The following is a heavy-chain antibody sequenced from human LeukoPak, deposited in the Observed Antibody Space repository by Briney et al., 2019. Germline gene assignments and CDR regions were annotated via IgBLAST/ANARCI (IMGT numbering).Heavy chain of an antibody. CDR3: ARGRNHIAARGHYYYYMDV. CDR2: INHSGST. V-gene: IGHV4-34*01. CDR1: GGSFSGYY. Sequence: SETLSLTCAVYGGSFSGYYWSWIRQPPGKGLEWIGEINHSGSTNYNPSLKSRVTISVDTSKNQFSLKLSSVTAADTAVYYCARGRNHIAARGHYYYYMDVWGKGTTVTVSS. D-gene: IGHD6-6*01. J-gene: IGHJ6*03.